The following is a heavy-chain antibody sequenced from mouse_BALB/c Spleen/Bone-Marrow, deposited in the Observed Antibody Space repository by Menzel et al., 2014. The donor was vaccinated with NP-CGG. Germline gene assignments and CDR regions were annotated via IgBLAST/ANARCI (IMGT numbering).Heavy chain of an antibody. CDR3: AKHTGTVVGGIMDY. Sequence: VHLVESGPGLVAPSQSLSITCTVSGFSLTDYGVSWIRQPPGKGLEWLGVIWGGGSTYYNSALKSRLSISEDNSKSLVFLKMNSLQTDDTAMYYCAKHTGTVVGGIMDYWGQGTSVTVSS. D-gene: IGHD1-1*01. J-gene: IGHJ4*01. CDR1: GFSLTDYG. V-gene: IGHV2-6-5*01. CDR2: IWGGGST.